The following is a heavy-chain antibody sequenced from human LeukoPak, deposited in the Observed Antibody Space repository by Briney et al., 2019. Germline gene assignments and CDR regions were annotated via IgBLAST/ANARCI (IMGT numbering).Heavy chain of an antibody. V-gene: IGHV3-7*03. J-gene: IGHJ4*02. CDR2: IKQDESEK. D-gene: IGHD7-27*01. CDR1: GISVRRYW. CDR3: ATYTGGHHKTFDD. Sequence: PGGSLRLACAASGISVRRYWMSWVRQAPGEGLEWVANIKQDESEKDYVHSVKGRFTIGRDNAMNSLYLQMNSLRADDTALYYRATYTGGHHKTFDDRGQGTLVTVSS.